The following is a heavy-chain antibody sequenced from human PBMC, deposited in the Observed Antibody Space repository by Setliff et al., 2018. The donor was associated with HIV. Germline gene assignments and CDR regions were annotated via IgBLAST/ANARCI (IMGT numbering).Heavy chain of an antibody. Sequence: SETLSLTCSVSSGSISTLYSYYWNWIRQPPGKGLEWIGYITYSGSAYYNPSLKSRVTISIDTSNNQISLRLSSVTAADTAMYYCVRDDYGYNGKGFDYWGPGTLVTVSS. J-gene: IGHJ4*02. CDR2: ITYSGSA. CDR3: VRDDYGYNGKGFDY. D-gene: IGHD4-17*01. V-gene: IGHV4-30-4*08. CDR1: SGSISTLYSYY.